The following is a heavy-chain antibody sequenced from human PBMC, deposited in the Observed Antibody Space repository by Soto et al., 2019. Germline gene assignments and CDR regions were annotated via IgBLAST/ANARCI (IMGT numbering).Heavy chain of an antibody. CDR3: AKVQDQLIRRCYGLDV. D-gene: IGHD2-2*01. J-gene: IGHJ6*02. Sequence: QVQLVESGGGVVQPGRSVRLSCAASGFTFSNYVMHWVRQAPGKGLEWVAVISYDGTNKYYADSVRGRFTISRDNCQNSLFLQMNSLRPEDTAVYYCAKVQDQLIRRCYGLDVWGQRSTVTVSS. CDR2: ISYDGTNK. CDR1: GFTFSNYV. V-gene: IGHV3-30*18.